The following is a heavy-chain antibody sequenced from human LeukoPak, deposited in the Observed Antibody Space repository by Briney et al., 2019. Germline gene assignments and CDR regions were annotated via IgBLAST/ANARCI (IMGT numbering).Heavy chain of an antibody. Sequence: GGSLRLSCAASGFTLNNYAMSWVRQAPGKGLEWVSAMSGSGGDTFYADSVKGWFTISRDHSRTTLFLQMNSLRAEDTAVCYCAKGGISLVRGSFDYWGQGTLVTVSS. J-gene: IGHJ4*02. CDR2: MSGSGGDT. D-gene: IGHD3-10*01. CDR3: AKGGISLVRGSFDY. CDR1: GFTLNNYA. V-gene: IGHV3-23*01.